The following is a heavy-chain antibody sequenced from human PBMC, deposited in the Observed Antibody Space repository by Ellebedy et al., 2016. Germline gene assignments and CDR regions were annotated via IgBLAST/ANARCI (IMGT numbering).Heavy chain of an antibody. D-gene: IGHD3-9*01. CDR2: ISWNSGSI. Sequence: GGSLRLXXAASGFTFADYAMHWVRQAPGKGLEWVSGISWNSGSIGYADSVKGRFTISRDNAKNSLYLQMNSPRAEDTALYYCAKDLEQYFDWFDYWGQGTLVTVSS. V-gene: IGHV3-9*01. CDR1: GFTFADYA. CDR3: AKDLEQYFDWFDY. J-gene: IGHJ5*01.